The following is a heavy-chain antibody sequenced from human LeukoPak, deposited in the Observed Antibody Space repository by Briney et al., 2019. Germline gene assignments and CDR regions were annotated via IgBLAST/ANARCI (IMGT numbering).Heavy chain of an antibody. CDR3: AKRGIVISAVIIVGFHKEAYYFDY. V-gene: IGHV3-23*01. CDR2: ISDSGGST. D-gene: IGHD3-3*01. J-gene: IGHJ4*02. CDR1: GITLSSYG. Sequence: GGSLRLSCAVAGITLSSYGMSWVRQAPGKGLEWVAGISDSGGSTNYADSVKGRFTISRDNPKNTLYLQMNSLRAEDTAVYFCAKRGIVISAVIIVGFHKEAYYFDYWGQGALVTVSS.